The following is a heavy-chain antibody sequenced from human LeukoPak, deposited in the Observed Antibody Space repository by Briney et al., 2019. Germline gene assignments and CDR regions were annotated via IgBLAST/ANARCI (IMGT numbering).Heavy chain of an antibody. Sequence: ASVKVSCKASGYTFSKNAINWVRQAPGQGLEWMGWIDTNTGDPKYAQGFSGRYVFSLDTSVSTVSLQISSLKTEDTAVYYCARGSSSDTVVIPVVKYFAFFYGMDVWGQGTAVTVAS. J-gene: IGHJ6*02. V-gene: IGHV7-4-1*02. CDR1: GYTFSKNA. CDR2: IDTNTGDP. CDR3: ARGSSSDTVVIPVVKYFAFFYGMDV. D-gene: IGHD2-21*01.